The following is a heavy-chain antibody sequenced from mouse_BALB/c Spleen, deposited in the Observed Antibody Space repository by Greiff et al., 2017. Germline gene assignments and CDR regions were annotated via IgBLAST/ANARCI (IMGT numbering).Heavy chain of an antibody. D-gene: IGHD1-1*01. CDR1: GFTFSSFG. V-gene: IGHV5-17*02. CDR2: ISSGSSTI. CDR3: ARSHYYGSSYGAMDY. Sequence: DVQLQESGGGLVQPGGSRKLSCAASGFTFSSFGMHWVRQAPEKGLEWVAYISSGSSTIYYADTVKGRFTISRDNPKNTLFLQMTSLRSEDTAMYYCARSHYYGSSYGAMDYWGQGTSVTVSS. J-gene: IGHJ4*01.